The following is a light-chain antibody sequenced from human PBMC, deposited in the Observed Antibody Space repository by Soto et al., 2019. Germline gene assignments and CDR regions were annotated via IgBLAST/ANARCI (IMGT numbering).Light chain of an antibody. CDR2: GAF. Sequence: EIVMTQSPATLSVSPGESATLSCRASQSVSYNLAWYQQKPGPGPRLLIYGAFTRATGIPARFSGSGSGTEFTLTIRSLQSEDFGVYYCQQYKNWPPLTFGGGTKVEIK. CDR3: QQYKNWPPLT. J-gene: IGKJ4*01. CDR1: QSVSYN. V-gene: IGKV3-15*01.